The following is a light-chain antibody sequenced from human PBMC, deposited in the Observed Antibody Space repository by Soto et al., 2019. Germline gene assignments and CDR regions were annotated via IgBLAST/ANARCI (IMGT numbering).Light chain of an antibody. V-gene: IGLV2-8*01. Sequence: QSVLTQSPSASGSPGQSVTISCTGTSSDVGGYNYVSWYQHHPGKAPKLMIYDVSKRPSGVPDRFSGSKSGNTASLTVSGLQAEDEADYYCSSYAGSNNYVFGTGTKLTVL. CDR3: SSYAGSNNYV. CDR2: DVS. J-gene: IGLJ1*01. CDR1: SSDVGGYNY.